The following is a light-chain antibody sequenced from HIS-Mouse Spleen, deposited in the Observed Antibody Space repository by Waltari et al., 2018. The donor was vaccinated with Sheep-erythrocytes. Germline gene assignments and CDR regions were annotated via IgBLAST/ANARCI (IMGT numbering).Light chain of an antibody. CDR1: SSDVGGYNY. CDR3: CSYAGSYNHV. V-gene: IGLV2-11*01. J-gene: IGLJ1*01. CDR2: DVS. Sequence: QSALTQPRSVSGPPGQSVTISCTGTSSDVGGYNYVSWYQQHPGKAPKLMIYDVSKGPSGVPDRFSGSKSGNTASLTISGLQAEDEADYYCCSYAGSYNHVFATGTKVTVL.